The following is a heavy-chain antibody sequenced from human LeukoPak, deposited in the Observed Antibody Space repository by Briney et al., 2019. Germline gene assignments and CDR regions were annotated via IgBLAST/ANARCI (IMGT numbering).Heavy chain of an antibody. CDR2: IIPILGIA. V-gene: IGHV1-69*02. CDR3: ARLDYGVFFDY. CDR1: GGTFSSYT. J-gene: IGHJ4*02. D-gene: IGHD4-17*01. Sequence: SVKVSCKASGGTFSSYTIIWVRQAPGQALEWMGRIIPILGIANYAQKFQGRVTITADKSTSTAYMELSSLRSEDTAVYYCARLDYGVFFDYWGQGTLVTVSS.